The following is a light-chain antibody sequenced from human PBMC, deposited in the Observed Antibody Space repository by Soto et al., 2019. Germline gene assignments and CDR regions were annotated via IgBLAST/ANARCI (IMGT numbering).Light chain of an antibody. Sequence: EIVMTQSPATLSVSPGERATLSCRASQSVSTNLAWYQQKPGQAPRLLIYGASTRATGIPARFSGSGSGTEFTLTISSLQSEDFAVYYCQQYKNWPPTYTFGQGTKLDIK. CDR3: QQYKNWPPTYT. J-gene: IGKJ2*01. CDR1: QSVSTN. V-gene: IGKV3-15*01. CDR2: GAS.